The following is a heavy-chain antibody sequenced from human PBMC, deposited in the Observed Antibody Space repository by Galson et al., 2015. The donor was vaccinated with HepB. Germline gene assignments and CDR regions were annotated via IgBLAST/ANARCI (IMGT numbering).Heavy chain of an antibody. CDR3: ARDRRGPLAPDDAFDI. V-gene: IGHV3-53*01. CDR1: GFTVSSNY. D-gene: IGHD1-14*01. Sequence: SLRLSCAASGFTVSSNYMSWVRQAPGKGLEWVSVIYSGGSTYYADSVKGRFTISRDNSKNTLYLQMNSLRAEDTAVYYCARDRRGPLAPDDAFDIWGQGTMVTVSS. J-gene: IGHJ3*02. CDR2: IYSGGST.